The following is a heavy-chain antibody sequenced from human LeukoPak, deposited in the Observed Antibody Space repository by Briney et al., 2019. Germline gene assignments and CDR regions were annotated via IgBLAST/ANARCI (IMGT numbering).Heavy chain of an antibody. D-gene: IGHD2-15*01. CDR3: ARVLKGGSRNPNMDV. Sequence: SETLSLTCTVSGGSISSYYWSWIRQPPGKGLEWIGYIYYSGSTNYNPSLKSRVTISVDTSKNQFSLKLSSVTAADTAVYYCARVLKGGSRNPNMDVWGQGTTVTVSS. CDR1: GGSISSYY. J-gene: IGHJ6*02. CDR2: IYYSGST. V-gene: IGHV4-59*01.